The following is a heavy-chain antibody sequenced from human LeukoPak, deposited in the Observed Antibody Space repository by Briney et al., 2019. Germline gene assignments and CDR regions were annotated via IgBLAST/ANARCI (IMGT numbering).Heavy chain of an antibody. J-gene: IGHJ5*02. CDR1: GYSISSGYY. CDR3: ARRETYYDFWSGSNPAWFDP. Sequence: SETLSLTCAVSGYSISSGYYWGWIRQPPGQGLEWIGSIYHSGSTYYNPSLKSRVTISVDTSKNQFSLKLSSVTAADTAVYYCARRETYYDFWSGSNPAWFDPWGQGTLVTVSS. D-gene: IGHD3-3*01. CDR2: IYHSGST. V-gene: IGHV4-38-2*01.